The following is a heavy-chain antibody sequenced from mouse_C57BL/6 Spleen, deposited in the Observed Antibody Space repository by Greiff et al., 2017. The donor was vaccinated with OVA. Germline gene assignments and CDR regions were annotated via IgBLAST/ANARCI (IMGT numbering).Heavy chain of an antibody. J-gene: IGHJ2*01. CDR2: IDPSDSYT. Sequence: QVQLQQPGAELVMPGASVKLSCKASGYTFTSYWMHWVKQRPGQGLEWIGEIDPSDSYTNYNQKFKGKSTLTVDKSSSTAYMQLSSLTSEDSAVYYCARNYGFLPGYFDYWGQGTTLTVSS. CDR3: ARNYGFLPGYFDY. CDR1: GYTFTSYW. D-gene: IGHD1-1*01. V-gene: IGHV1-69*01.